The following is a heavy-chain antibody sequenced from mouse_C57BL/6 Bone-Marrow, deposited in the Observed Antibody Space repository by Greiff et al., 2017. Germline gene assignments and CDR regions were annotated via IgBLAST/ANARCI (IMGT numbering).Heavy chain of an antibody. CDR3: ARGERDYDYFCAMDY. J-gene: IGHJ4*01. CDR2: IYPSDSET. D-gene: IGHD2-4*01. CDR1: GYTFTSYW. Sequence: VQLQQPGAELVRPGSSVKLSCKASGYTFTSYWMDWVKQRPGQGLEWIGNIYPSDSETHYNQKFKDKATLTVDKSSSTAYMQLSSLTSEDSAVDYCARGERDYDYFCAMDYWGQGTSGTVSS. V-gene: IGHV1-61*01.